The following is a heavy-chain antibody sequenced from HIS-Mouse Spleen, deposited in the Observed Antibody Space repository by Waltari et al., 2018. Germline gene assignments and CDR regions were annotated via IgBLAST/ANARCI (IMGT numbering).Heavy chain of an antibody. V-gene: IGHV3-30-3*01. CDR2: ISYDGSNK. CDR1: GCTFSSYA. Sequence: QVQLVESGGGVVEPGGSLRPSCAASGCTFSSYALHWVRQAPGKGLEWVAVISYDGSNKYYADSVKGRFTISRDNSKNTLYLQMNSLRAEDTAVYYCARDWYYYDSSGYAFDIWGQGTMVTVSS. J-gene: IGHJ3*02. CDR3: ARDWYYYDSSGYAFDI. D-gene: IGHD3-22*01.